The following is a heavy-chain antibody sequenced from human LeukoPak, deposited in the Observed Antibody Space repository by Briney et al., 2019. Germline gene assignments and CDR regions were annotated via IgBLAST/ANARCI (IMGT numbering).Heavy chain of an antibody. CDR3: AKNGGPHGMDV. D-gene: IGHD3-16*01. J-gene: IGHJ6*02. V-gene: IGHV3-11*06. CDR2: ISSSSSYI. CDR1: GFXFRDYY. Sequence: GGSLRLSCVASGFXFRDYYMSWIRRAPGKGLEWVSYISSSSSYIDYADSVKGRFTISRDNAKNSLHLQMKSLRVEDTAVYYCAKNGGPHGMDVWGQGTTVTVSS.